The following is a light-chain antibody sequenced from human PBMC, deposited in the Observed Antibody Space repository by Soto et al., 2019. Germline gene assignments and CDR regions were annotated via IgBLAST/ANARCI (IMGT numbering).Light chain of an antibody. CDR2: GAS. Sequence: EIVMTQSPATLSVSPGERATLSCRASQSVSSNLAWYQQKPGQAPRLLIYGASTRATGIPARFSGSGSGTEFILTISSLQSEDFAVYYCQQSNNWPPWTFGQGTKVEIK. CDR1: QSVSSN. V-gene: IGKV3-15*01. CDR3: QQSNNWPPWT. J-gene: IGKJ1*01.